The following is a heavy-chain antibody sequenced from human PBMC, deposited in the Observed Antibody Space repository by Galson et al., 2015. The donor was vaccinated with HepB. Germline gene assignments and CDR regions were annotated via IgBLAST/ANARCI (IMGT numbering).Heavy chain of an antibody. D-gene: IGHD6-19*01. CDR2: TNPNSGNA. CDR1: GYISTSYD. Sequence: SVKVSCKASGYISTSYDINWVRQATGQGLEWMGWTNPNSGNAGYAQKFQGRVTMTRDISTSTAYMELSSLRFDDTAVYYCARVSAWSHFDFWGQGTLVTVPP. CDR3: ARVSAWSHFDF. J-gene: IGHJ4*02. V-gene: IGHV1-8*01.